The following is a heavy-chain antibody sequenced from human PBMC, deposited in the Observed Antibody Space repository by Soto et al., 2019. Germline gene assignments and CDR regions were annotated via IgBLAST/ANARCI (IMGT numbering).Heavy chain of an antibody. CDR2: IYSGGST. CDR3: ARTLGSSSWYYFDS. V-gene: IGHV3-66*01. J-gene: IGHJ4*02. Sequence: EVQLVESGGGLVQPGGSLRLSCAASRFTVSSNYMSWVRQAPGKGLEWVSVIYSGGSTYYADSVKGRFTISRDNSKNTLYLQMNSLRAEDTAVYYCARTLGSSSWYYFDSWGQGTLVTVSS. CDR1: RFTVSSNY. D-gene: IGHD6-13*01.